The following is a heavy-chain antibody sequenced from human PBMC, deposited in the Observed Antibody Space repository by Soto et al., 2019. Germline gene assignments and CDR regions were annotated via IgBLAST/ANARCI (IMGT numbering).Heavy chain of an antibody. Sequence: QIQLVQSGAEVKKPGASVKVSCKASGYMFSHYGINWVRQAPGQGLEWVAWISGYNGNTNYAQKFQGRVTMIMDSSTNTAYMELRSLTSDDTAVYYCARDLLPMTGTANDACDMGGQGRMVTVSS. V-gene: IGHV1-18*04. CDR3: ARDLLPMTGTANDACDM. J-gene: IGHJ3*02. D-gene: IGHD1-20*01. CDR2: ISGYNGNT. CDR1: GYMFSHYG.